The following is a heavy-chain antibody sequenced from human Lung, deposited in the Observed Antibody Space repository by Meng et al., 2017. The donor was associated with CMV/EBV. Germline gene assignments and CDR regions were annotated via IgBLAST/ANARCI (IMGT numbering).Heavy chain of an antibody. Sequence: EXXSPTCTVSGGSLSSGSFYWGWIRHPPGKEPEWIGNAYYGGSTYYNPSPSGRVSISVDTSKDQFSLKLNSVTVADTAVYYCARGVYGRYCPGSCYPVGYWXQGTXVTVSS. CDR3: ARGVYGRYCPGSCYPVGY. CDR1: GGSLSSGSFY. CDR2: AYYGGST. J-gene: IGHJ4*02. D-gene: IGHD2-8*02. V-gene: IGHV4-39*07.